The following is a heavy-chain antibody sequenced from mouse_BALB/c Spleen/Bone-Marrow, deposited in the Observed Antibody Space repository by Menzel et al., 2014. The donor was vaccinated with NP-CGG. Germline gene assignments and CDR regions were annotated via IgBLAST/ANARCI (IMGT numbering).Heavy chain of an antibody. CDR3: TRLHYYGYSAY. V-gene: IGHV4-1*02. CDR2: INPDSSTI. CDR1: GVDFSRFW. D-gene: IGHD1-2*01. Sequence: GVDFSRFWMSWVRQAPGKGLEWMGXINPDSSTINYTPSLKDKFIISRVNAKNTLYLQKSKVRSEDTALYYCTRLHYYGYSAYWGQGTLVTVST. J-gene: IGHJ3*01.